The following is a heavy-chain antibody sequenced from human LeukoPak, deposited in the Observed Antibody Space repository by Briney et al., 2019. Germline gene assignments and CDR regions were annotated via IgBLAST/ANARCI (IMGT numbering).Heavy chain of an antibody. J-gene: IGHJ4*02. CDR1: GGSISSGGYS. D-gene: IGHD2-21*02. V-gene: IGHV4-31*03. CDR3: ARWSKVWYSLDY. Sequence: SQTLSLTCTVSGGSISSGGYSWSWLRQHPGKGLEWIGYIYYSRSTYYNPSLKSRVTISVDTSKNQFSLKLSSVTAADTAVYYCARWSKVWYSLDYWGQGTLVTVSS. CDR2: IYYSRST.